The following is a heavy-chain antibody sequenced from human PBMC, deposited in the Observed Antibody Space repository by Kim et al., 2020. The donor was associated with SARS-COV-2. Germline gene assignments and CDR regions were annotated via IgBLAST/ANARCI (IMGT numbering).Heavy chain of an antibody. D-gene: IGHD1-26*01. CDR1: GFTFSAYA. CDR2: ISSDGSYK. V-gene: IGHV3-30*14. J-gene: IGHJ5*02. Sequence: GGSLRLSCAASGFTFSAYAMLWVRQAPGKGPEWVAVISSDGSYKFYADSVKGRFTISRDSSKNTLYLQMNSLIAEDTAVYYCARPGVVGPTYWFDPWGQGTLVTVSS. CDR3: ARPGVVGPTYWFDP.